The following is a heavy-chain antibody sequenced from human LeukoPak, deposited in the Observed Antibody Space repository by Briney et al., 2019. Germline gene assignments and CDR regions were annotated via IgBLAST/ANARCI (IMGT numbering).Heavy chain of an antibody. D-gene: IGHD3-22*01. CDR1: GFTVSSNY. Sequence: GGSLRLSCAASGFTVSSNYMSWVRQAPGKGLEWVSVIYSGGSTYYADSVKGRFTISRDNSKNTLYLQMNSLRAEDTAVYYCAKDGGEPYYYDSSGYYFDYWGQGTLVTVSS. J-gene: IGHJ4*02. CDR2: IYSGGST. V-gene: IGHV3-66*01. CDR3: AKDGGEPYYYDSSGYYFDY.